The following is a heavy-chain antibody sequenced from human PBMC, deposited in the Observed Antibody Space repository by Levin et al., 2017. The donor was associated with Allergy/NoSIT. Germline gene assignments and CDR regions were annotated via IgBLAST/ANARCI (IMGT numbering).Heavy chain of an antibody. V-gene: IGHV3-23*01. CDR3: ARHQNYANFDY. D-gene: IGHD2-8*01. CDR2: LSGSGDTT. J-gene: IGHJ4*02. CDR1: GFTFRTYA. Sequence: PGGSLRLSCAASGFTFRTYAMSWVRQAPGKGLEWVSGLSGSGDTTFYAGSVKGRFTISRDNSKNTLYLQMSSLRADDTAVYYCARHQNYANFDYWGQGTLVTVSS.